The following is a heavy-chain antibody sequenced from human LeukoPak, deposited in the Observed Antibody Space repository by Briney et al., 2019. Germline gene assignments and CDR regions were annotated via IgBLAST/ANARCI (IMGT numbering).Heavy chain of an antibody. CDR1: GFTFSSYG. Sequence: GGSLRLSCAASGFTFSSYGMHWVRQAPGKGLEWVAVISYDGSNKYYADSVKGRFTISRDNSKNTLYLQMNSLRAEDTAVYYCARQSTLYYYYYMDVWGKGTTVTVSS. V-gene: IGHV3-30*03. CDR3: ARQSTLYYYYYMDV. CDR2: ISYDGSNK. J-gene: IGHJ6*03.